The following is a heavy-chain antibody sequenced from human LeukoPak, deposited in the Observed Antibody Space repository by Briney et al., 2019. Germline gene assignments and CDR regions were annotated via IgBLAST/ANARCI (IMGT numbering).Heavy chain of an antibody. CDR2: IYYSGST. D-gene: IGHD4/OR15-4a*01. CDR1: GGSISSSSYY. J-gene: IGHJ4*02. Sequence: PSETLFLTCTVSGGSISSSSYYWGWIRQPPGKGLEWIGSIYYSGSTYYNPSLKSRVTISVDTSKNQFSLKLSSVTAADTAAYYCARLASSAEFDYWGQGTLVTVSS. V-gene: IGHV4-39*01. CDR3: ARLASSAEFDY.